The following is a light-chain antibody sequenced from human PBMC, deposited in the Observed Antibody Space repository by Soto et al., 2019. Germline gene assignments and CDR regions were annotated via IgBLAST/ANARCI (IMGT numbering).Light chain of an antibody. Sequence: EIVLTQSPATLSSYPGETATLSCRASRSISTYLAWYQQKPGQAPRLLTYDASNRATVIPARFSGSGSGTDFTLTISSLEPEDFAVYYCQQRSNWPPMLTFGGGTKVDIK. CDR2: DAS. CDR3: QQRSNWPPMLT. V-gene: IGKV3-11*01. J-gene: IGKJ4*01. CDR1: RSISTY.